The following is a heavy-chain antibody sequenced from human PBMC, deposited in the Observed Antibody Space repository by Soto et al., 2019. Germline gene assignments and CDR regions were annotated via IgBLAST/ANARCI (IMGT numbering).Heavy chain of an antibody. Sequence: SETLSLTCAVYGGSFSGYYWSWIRQPPGKGLEWIGEINHSGSTNYNPSLKSRVTISVDTSKNQFSLKLSSVTAADTAVYYCARVNRGDYSNPYYYYYYMDVWGKGTTVTVSS. CDR3: ARVNRGDYSNPYYYYYYMDV. V-gene: IGHV4-34*01. J-gene: IGHJ6*03. D-gene: IGHD4-4*01. CDR2: INHSGST. CDR1: GGSFSGYY.